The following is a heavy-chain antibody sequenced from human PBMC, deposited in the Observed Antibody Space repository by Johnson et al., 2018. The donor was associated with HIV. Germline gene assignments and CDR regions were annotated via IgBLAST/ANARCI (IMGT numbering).Heavy chain of an antibody. CDR1: GFTFSDYY. CDR2: ISSSGSTI. J-gene: IGHJ3*02. CDR3: ARSDSSGYYPSHAFDI. V-gene: IGHV3-11*04. Sequence: HVQLVESGGGLVKPGGSLRLSCAASGFTFSDYYMSWIRQAPGKGLEWVSYISSSGSTIYYADSVKGRFTISRDNAKNSLYLQMNSLRAEDTAVYYCARSDSSGYYPSHAFDIWGQGTMVTVSS. D-gene: IGHD3-22*01.